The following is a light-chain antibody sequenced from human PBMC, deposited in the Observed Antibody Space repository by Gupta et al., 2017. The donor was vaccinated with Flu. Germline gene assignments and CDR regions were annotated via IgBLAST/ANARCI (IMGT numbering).Light chain of an antibody. J-gene: IGKJ1*01. V-gene: IGKV3-15*01. CDR2: GAS. Sequence: EIVMTQSPATLSVSPGKRATLSCRASQSVSSNLAWYQQKPGQAPRLLIYGASTRATGIPARFRGSGSGTEFTLTISSLQSEDFAVYYCQQYNTWPPWTFGPGTKVEIK. CDR3: QQYNTWPPWT. CDR1: QSVSSN.